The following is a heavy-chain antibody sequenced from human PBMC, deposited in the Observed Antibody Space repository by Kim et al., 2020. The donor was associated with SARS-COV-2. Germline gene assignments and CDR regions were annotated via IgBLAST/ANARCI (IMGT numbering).Heavy chain of an antibody. J-gene: IGHJ5*02. CDR2: INHSGST. V-gene: IGHV4-34*01. CDR3: ARVEYSSSSVYRNNWFDP. Sequence: SETLSLTCAVYGGSFSGYYWSWIRQPPGKGLEWIGEINHSGSTNYNPSLKSRVTISVDTSKNQFSLKLSSVTAADTAVYYCARVEYSSSSVYRNNWFDP. D-gene: IGHD6-6*01. CDR1: GGSFSGYY.